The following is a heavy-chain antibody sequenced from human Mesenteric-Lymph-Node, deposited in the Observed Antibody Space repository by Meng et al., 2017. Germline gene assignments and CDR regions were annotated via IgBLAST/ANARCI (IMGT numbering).Heavy chain of an antibody. Sequence: QVELQESGPGLVKPSQTLSLTCTVSGGSISSGDYYWSWIRQPPGKGLEWIGEIYHSGSTNYNPSLKSRVTISVDESKNQFSLRLSSVTAADTAVYYCARVGAYCGGDCYHPRWGQGTLVTVSS. V-gene: IGHV4-30-4*01. CDR3: ARVGAYCGGDCYHPR. D-gene: IGHD2-21*02. CDR1: GGSISSGDYY. CDR2: IYHSGST. J-gene: IGHJ4*02.